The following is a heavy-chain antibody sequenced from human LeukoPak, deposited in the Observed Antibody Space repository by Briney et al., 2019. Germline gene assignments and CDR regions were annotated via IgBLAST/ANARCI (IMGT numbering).Heavy chain of an antibody. D-gene: IGHD4-17*01. CDR3: ARDRPYDYGDLQI. Sequence: ASVKVSCKSSGCTFTSYGSSWVRQAPGQGLEWMGWISAYDGNTNYAQKLKGRVTMTTDTSTSTAYMELRSLRSDDTAVYYCARDRPYDYGDLQIWGQGTLVTVSS. CDR1: GCTFTSYG. J-gene: IGHJ4*02. V-gene: IGHV1-18*01. CDR2: ISAYDGNT.